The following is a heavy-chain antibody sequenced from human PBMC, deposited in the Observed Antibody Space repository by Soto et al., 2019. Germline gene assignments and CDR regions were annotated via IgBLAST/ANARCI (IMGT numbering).Heavy chain of an antibody. D-gene: IGHD6-13*01. J-gene: IGHJ4*02. CDR3: ARFPGYSRWSLDY. Sequence: GQSLKISCKGSGYSFTTSWIGWVRQMPGKGLEWMGIIYPGDSDTRYSPSFQGQVTISADKSISTAYLQWSSLKASHTAMSYCARFPGYSRWSLDYCGKGTLGSVSS. CDR1: GYSFTTSW. V-gene: IGHV5-51*01. CDR2: IYPGDSDT.